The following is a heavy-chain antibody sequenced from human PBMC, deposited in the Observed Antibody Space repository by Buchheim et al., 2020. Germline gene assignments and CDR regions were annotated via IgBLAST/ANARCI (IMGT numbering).Heavy chain of an antibody. V-gene: IGHV1-2*04. CDR1: GYTFTGYY. Sequence: QVQLVQSGAEVKKPGASVKVSCKASGYTFTGYYMHWVRQAPGQGLEWMGWINPNSGGTNYAQKFQGWVTMTRDTSISQAYMELSRLRSDDTAVYYCARGVSSGWSRDYYYYYGMDVWGQGTT. J-gene: IGHJ6*02. D-gene: IGHD6-19*01. CDR3: ARGVSSGWSRDYYYYYGMDV. CDR2: INPNSGGT.